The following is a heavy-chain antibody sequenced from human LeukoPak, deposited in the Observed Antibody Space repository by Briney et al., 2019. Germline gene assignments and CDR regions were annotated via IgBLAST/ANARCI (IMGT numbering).Heavy chain of an antibody. Sequence: PGGSLRLSCAASGFTFSSYSMNWVRQAPGKGLEWVSFISSSSSFINYADSVKGRFTISRDNAKNSLYLRMNSLRAEDTAVYYCARSRTHSAKDPYGMDVWGQGTTVTVSS. D-gene: IGHD5-18*01. CDR3: ARSRTHSAKDPYGMDV. J-gene: IGHJ6*02. CDR1: GFTFSSYS. CDR2: ISSSSSFI. V-gene: IGHV3-21*01.